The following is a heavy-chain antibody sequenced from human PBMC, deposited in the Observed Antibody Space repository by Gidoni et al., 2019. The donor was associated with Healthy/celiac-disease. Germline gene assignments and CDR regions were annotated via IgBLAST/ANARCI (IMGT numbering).Heavy chain of an antibody. CDR1: GGSISSGNW. CDR3: ARESGSSGYYAIDY. CDR2: IYHSGST. D-gene: IGHD3-22*01. Sequence: QVQLQASAPGLVKPSGTLSLTCAVSGGSISSGNWWSWVRQPPGKGLEWIGEIYHSGSTNYNPSLKSRVTISVDKSKNQFALKLSSVTAADTAVYYCARESGSSGYYAIDYWGQGTLVTVSS. V-gene: IGHV4-4*02. J-gene: IGHJ4*02.